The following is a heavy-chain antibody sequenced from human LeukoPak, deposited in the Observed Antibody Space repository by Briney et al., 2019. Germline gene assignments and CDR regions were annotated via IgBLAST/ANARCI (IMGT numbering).Heavy chain of an antibody. J-gene: IGHJ4*02. CDR3: ARDHNYAFDN. V-gene: IGHV3-48*01. D-gene: IGHD1-1*01. CDR1: GFPFIEYS. CDR2: IGIDSGNT. Sequence: GGSLRLSCTASGFPFIEYSMNWVRQAPGKGLECISYIGIDSGNTRYADSVRGQFTISADKAKNSLYLQMNSLRVEDTAVYYCARDHNYAFDNWGQGTLVSVAS.